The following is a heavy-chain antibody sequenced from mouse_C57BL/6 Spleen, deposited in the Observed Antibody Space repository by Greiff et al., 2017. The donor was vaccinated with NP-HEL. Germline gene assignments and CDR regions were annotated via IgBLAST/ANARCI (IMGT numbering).Heavy chain of an antibody. CDR3: ARTYYDYDDY. CDR2: IYPGSGNT. CDR1: GYTFTDYY. D-gene: IGHD2-4*01. V-gene: IGHV1-76*01. J-gene: IGHJ2*01. Sequence: QVTLKESGAELVRPGASVKLSCKASGYTFTDYYINWVKQRPGQGLEWIARIYPGSGNTYYNEKFKGKATLTAEKSSSTAYMQLSSLTSEDSAVYFCARTYYDYDDYWGQGTTLTVSS.